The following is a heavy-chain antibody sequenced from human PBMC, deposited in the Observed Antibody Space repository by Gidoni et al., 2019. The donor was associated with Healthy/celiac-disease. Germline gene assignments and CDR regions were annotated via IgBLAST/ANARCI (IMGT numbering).Heavy chain of an antibody. J-gene: IGHJ4*02. CDR3: ASIVVVVAATPPFDY. CDR2: ISGSGGST. V-gene: IGHV3-23*01. Sequence: EVQLLESGGGLVQPGGSLSLSCAASGFTFSSYAMSWVRQAPGKGLEWVSAISGSGGSTYYADSVKGRFTISRDNSKNTLYLQMNSLRAEDTAVYYCASIVVVVAATPPFDYWGQGTLVTVSS. CDR1: GFTFSSYA. D-gene: IGHD2-15*01.